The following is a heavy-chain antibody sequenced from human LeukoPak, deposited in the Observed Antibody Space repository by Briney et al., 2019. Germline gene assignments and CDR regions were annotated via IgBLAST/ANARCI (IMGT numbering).Heavy chain of an antibody. CDR3: ARDPRPQGAYYYYYMDV. CDR2: IKQDGSEK. Sequence: GGSLRLSCAASGFTFSSYWMSWVRQAPGKGLEWVANIKQDGSEKYYADSVKGRFTISRDNAKNSLYLQMNSLRAEDTAVYYCARDPRPQGAYYYYYMDVWGKGTTVTISS. D-gene: IGHD3-16*01. V-gene: IGHV3-7*01. CDR1: GFTFSSYW. J-gene: IGHJ6*03.